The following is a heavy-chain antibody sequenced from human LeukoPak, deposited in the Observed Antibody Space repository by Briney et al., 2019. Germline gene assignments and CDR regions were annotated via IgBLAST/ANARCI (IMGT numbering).Heavy chain of an antibody. CDR2: ISSTSSYI. D-gene: IGHD2-2*01. CDR1: GFTFSSYG. Sequence: GGSLRLSCAASGFTFSSYGMNWVRQAPGKGLEWVSSISSTSSYISYSDSVRGRFTISRDNAKNSLYLQMNSLRAEDTAVYYCASGCSSTTCYHGMDVWGQGTTVTVSS. V-gene: IGHV3-21*01. J-gene: IGHJ6*02. CDR3: ASGCSSTTCYHGMDV.